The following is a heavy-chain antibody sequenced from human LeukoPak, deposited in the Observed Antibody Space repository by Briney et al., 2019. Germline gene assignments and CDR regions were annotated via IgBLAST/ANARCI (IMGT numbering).Heavy chain of an antibody. CDR3: ARDRGLAAAGTTDY. V-gene: IGHV1-2*02. D-gene: IGHD6-13*01. CDR2: IIPNSGGS. CDR1: GYTFTGYY. J-gene: IGHJ4*02. Sequence: ASVKVSCKASGYTFTGYYMHWVRQAPGQGLEWMGWIIPNSGGSNYAQKFQGRVTMTRDTSISTAYMELSRLRSDDTAVYYCARDRGLAAAGTTDYWGQGTLVTVSS.